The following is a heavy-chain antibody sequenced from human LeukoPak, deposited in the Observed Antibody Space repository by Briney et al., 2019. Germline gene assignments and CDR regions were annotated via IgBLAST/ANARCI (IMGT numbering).Heavy chain of an antibody. J-gene: IGHJ4*02. CDR3: GRSAGFVHFDH. CDR2: IYISGST. Sequence: SETLSLTCTVSGGSISSYYWSWIRQPAGKGLEWIGRIYISGSTNYNPSLKSRVTMSVDTSKNQFSLKVTSVTAADTALYYCGRSAGFVHFDHWGQGTLVTVSS. CDR1: GGSISSYY. D-gene: IGHD3-16*01. V-gene: IGHV4-4*07.